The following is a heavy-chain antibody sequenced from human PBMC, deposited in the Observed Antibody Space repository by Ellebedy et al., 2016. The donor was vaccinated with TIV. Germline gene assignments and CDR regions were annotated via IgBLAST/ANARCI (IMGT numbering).Heavy chain of an antibody. CDR2: IFPGDSDT. Sequence: GESLKISCKGSADTFTSYWIGWVRQMPGKGLEWMGIIFPGDSDTFYSPSFQGRVTLSVDKSISTASLQWNSLEASDTAIYYCARPTRFGISPNVYFDYWGQGTLVTVAS. V-gene: IGHV5-51*01. CDR1: ADTFTSYW. CDR3: ARPTRFGISPNVYFDY. J-gene: IGHJ4*02. D-gene: IGHD3-16*01.